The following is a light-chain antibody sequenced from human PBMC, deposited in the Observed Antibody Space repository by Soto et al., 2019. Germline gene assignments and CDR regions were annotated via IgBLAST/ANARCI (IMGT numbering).Light chain of an antibody. Sequence: EIVMTQSPVTLSVSPGGRATLSCRASQSVGNNLAWYQQKPGQAPRLLIYAASSRATGLSARFTGSGSGTEFTLTVDSLQSEDFAAYFCQQYSHWPLTFGGGTKVEIK. V-gene: IGKV3-15*01. CDR1: QSVGNN. CDR2: AAS. CDR3: QQYSHWPLT. J-gene: IGKJ4*01.